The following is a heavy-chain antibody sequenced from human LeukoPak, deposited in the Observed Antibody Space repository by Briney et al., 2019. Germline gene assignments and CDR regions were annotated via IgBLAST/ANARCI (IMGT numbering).Heavy chain of an antibody. CDR2: ISSSGTYK. D-gene: IGHD2-15*01. Sequence: GGSLRLSCAASGFSFSSYNINWVRQAPGKGLEWVSSISSSGTYKSYADSVKGRFTISRDNANNSLHLQMDSLRAEDTALYYCVREGSGRFWDYWGQGTLVTASS. J-gene: IGHJ4*02. V-gene: IGHV3-21*01. CDR1: GFSFSSYN. CDR3: VREGSGRFWDY.